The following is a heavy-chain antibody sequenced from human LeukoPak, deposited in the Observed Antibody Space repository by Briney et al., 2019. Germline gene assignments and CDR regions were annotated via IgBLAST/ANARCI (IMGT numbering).Heavy chain of an antibody. CDR2: INQSGST. Sequence: SETLSLTCAVYGGSFSGYYWSWIRQSPGKGLEWLGEINQSGSTNYNPSLKNRVTISLDTSKNQFSLKLSSVTAADTAVYYCATVLGAVFPMHWGQGTLVTVSS. J-gene: IGHJ4*02. D-gene: IGHD3-10*01. CDR3: ATVLGAVFPMH. CDR1: GGSFSGYY. V-gene: IGHV4-34*01.